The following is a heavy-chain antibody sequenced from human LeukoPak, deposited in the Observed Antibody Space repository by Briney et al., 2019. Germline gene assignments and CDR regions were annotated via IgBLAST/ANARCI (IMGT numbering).Heavy chain of an antibody. J-gene: IGHJ4*02. CDR1: GFTCSTYT. CDR3: ARVQGERRDY. D-gene: IGHD3-16*01. Sequence: GGSLRLSCAASGFTCSTYTMNWVRQAPGKGLEWVASIGGSSGFVFYADSMKGRFTISRDNAKNSLYLQMNSLRVEDTAMYYCARVQGERRDYWGQGTLVTVSS. V-gene: IGHV3-21*01. CDR2: IGGSSGFV.